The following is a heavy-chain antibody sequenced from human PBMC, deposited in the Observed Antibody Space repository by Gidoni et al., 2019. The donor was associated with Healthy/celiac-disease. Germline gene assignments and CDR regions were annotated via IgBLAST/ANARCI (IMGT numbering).Heavy chain of an antibody. Sequence: QLQLQESGPGLVKPSETLSLTCTVSGGSISSSSYYWGWIRQPPGKGLEWIGSIYYSGSTYYNPSLKSRVTISVDTSKNQFSLKLSSVTAADTAVYYCARDYGGNWGIIADWGQGTLVTVSS. J-gene: IGHJ4*02. V-gene: IGHV4-39*01. CDR1: GGSISSSSYY. D-gene: IGHD4-17*01. CDR2: IYYSGST. CDR3: ARDYGGNWGIIAD.